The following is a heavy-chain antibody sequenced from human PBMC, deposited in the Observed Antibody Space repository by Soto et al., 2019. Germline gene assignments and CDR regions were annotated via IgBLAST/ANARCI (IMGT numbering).Heavy chain of an antibody. CDR3: ARYYDFWSGYFDY. D-gene: IGHD3-3*01. CDR2: IYYSGST. V-gene: IGHV4-30-4*01. CDR1: GGSISSGDYY. J-gene: IGHJ4*02. Sequence: PSETLSLTCTVSGGSISSGDYYWSWIRQPPGKGLEWIGYIYYSGSTYYNPSLKSRVTISVDTSKNQFSLKLSSVTAADTAVYYCARYYDFWSGYFDYWGQGTLVTVSS.